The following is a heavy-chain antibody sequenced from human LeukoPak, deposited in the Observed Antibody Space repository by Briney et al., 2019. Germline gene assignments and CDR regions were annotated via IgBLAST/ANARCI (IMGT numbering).Heavy chain of an antibody. D-gene: IGHD5-12*01. J-gene: IGHJ6*02. CDR1: GGSISSYY. CDR3: ARTRGYSGYEVSTYGMDV. CDR2: IYYSGTT. Sequence: SETLSLTCTVSGGSISSYYWSWIRQPPGKRLEWVGNIYYSGTTNYNPSLVSRVTISVDTSKNQFSLKLRSVTAADTAVYYCARTRGYSGYEVSTYGMDVWGQGTTVTVSS. V-gene: IGHV4-59*01.